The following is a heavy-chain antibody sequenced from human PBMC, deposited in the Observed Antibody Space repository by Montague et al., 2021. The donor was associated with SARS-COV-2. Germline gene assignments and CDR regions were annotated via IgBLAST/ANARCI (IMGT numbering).Heavy chain of an antibody. CDR3: ASSGITLTGLDAFDI. D-gene: IGHD3-9*01. J-gene: IGHJ3*02. CDR1: GGSVSSNSVA. V-gene: IGHV6-1*01. CDR2: TYYRSKWDS. Sequence: CAISGGSVSSNSVAWNWIRQSPSRGLEWLGRTYYRSKWDSDYAESVKRRLVITPDTSKNQVSLQLNSVIPEDTAVYFCASSGITLTGLDAFDIWGQGTMVTVSS.